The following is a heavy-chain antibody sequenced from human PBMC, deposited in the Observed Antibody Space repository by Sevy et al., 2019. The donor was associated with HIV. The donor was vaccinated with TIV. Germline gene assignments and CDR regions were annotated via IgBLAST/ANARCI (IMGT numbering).Heavy chain of an antibody. CDR1: GFTFSSYS. D-gene: IGHD6-13*01. CDR3: ARDRSAYRSTETSAYYYYGMDV. V-gene: IGHV3-21*01. Sequence: GGSLRLSCAASGFTFSSYSMNWVRQAPGKGLEWVSSISSSSSYIYYADSVKGRFTISRDNAKNSLYLQMNSLRAEDTAVYYCARDRSAYRSTETSAYYYYGMDVWGQGTTVTVS. CDR2: ISSSSSYI. J-gene: IGHJ6*02.